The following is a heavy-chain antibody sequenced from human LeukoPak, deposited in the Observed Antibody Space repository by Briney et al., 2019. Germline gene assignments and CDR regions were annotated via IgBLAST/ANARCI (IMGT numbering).Heavy chain of an antibody. Sequence: SVKVSCKASGGTFSSYAISWVRQAPGQGLEWMGRIIPILGIANYAQKFQGRVTITADKSTSTAYMELSSLRAEDTAVYYCAKDPRITMVRGVDDAFDIWGQGTMVTVSS. CDR1: GGTFSSYA. D-gene: IGHD3-10*01. CDR3: AKDPRITMVRGVDDAFDI. V-gene: IGHV1-69*04. J-gene: IGHJ3*02. CDR2: IIPILGIA.